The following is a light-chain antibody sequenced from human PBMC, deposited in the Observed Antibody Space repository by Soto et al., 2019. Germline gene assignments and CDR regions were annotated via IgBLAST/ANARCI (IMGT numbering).Light chain of an antibody. CDR1: QSISTD. J-gene: IGKJ1*01. CDR3: QQYDNWHWT. V-gene: IGKV3-15*01. CDR2: GPS. Sequence: EIVMTQSPATLSVSPGERATLSCRASQSISTDLAWYQQKPGQAPRLLIYGPSTRATGITAKFSGSGSGTEFTLTISSLQSEDFAVYYCQQYDNWHWTFGQGTKVEIK.